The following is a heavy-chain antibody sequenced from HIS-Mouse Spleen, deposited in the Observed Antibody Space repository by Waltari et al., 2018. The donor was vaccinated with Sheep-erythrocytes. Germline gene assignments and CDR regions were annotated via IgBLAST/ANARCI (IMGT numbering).Heavy chain of an antibody. J-gene: IGHJ4*02. CDR1: GCTFIRYA. V-gene: IGHV1-69*04. D-gene: IGHD1-26*01. CDR3: AQTGATTPHFDY. CDR2: LIPILGIA. Sequence: QVQLVQSGAEVKKPGSTLKVSCKAYGCTFIRYAISWARQAPGQGLEWMGRLIPILGIANYAQKFQGRVTITADKSTSTAYMELSSLRSEDTAVYYCAQTGATTPHFDYWGQGTLVTVSS.